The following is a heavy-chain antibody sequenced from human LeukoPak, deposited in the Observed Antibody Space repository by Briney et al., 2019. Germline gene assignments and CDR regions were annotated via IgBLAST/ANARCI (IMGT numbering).Heavy chain of an antibody. V-gene: IGHV4-59*01. CDR2: IYYSGST. CDR1: GGSISSYY. D-gene: IGHD3-10*01. CDR3: ARGSAPMATYDF. J-gene: IGHJ4*02. Sequence: PSETLSLTCTVSGGSISSYYWSWIRQPPGKGLEWIGYIYYSGSTNYNPSLKSRVTISIDTSKNQFSLKLSSVAAADTAVYYCARGSAPMATYDFWGQGTLVTVSS.